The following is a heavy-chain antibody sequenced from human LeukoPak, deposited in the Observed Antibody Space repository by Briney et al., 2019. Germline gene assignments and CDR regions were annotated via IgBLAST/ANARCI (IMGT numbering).Heavy chain of an antibody. CDR2: IYYSGST. V-gene: IGHV4-39*01. D-gene: IGHD5-12*01. J-gene: IGHJ4*02. CDR1: GGSISSSSYY. CDR3: ASSPEWLSTTYYY. Sequence: PSETLSLTCTVSGGSISSSSYYWGWIRQPPGKGLEWIGSIYYSGSTYYNPSLKSRVTISVDTSKNQFSLKLSSVTAADTAVYYCASSPEWLSTTYYYWGQGTLVTVSS.